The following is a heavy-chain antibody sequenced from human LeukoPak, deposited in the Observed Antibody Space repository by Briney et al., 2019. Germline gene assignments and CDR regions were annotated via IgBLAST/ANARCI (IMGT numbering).Heavy chain of an antibody. CDR1: GFTFTTYA. Sequence: GGSLRLSCAASGFTFTTYAMSWVRQTPGKGLERVSTISGSVDTTYHADSVKGRFTISRDNSKNTVYLQMNSLRAEDTAVYYCAKAAAGTCSGARCYYFDSWGQGTPVTVSS. CDR3: AKAAAGTCSGARCYYFDS. J-gene: IGHJ4*02. CDR2: ISGSVDTT. V-gene: IGHV3-23*01. D-gene: IGHD2-15*01.